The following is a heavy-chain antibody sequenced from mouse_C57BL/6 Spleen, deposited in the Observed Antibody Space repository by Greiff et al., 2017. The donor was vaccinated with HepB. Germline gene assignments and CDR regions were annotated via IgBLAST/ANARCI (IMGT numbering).Heavy chain of an antibody. Sequence: ESGPGLVKPSQSLSLTCSVTGYSITSGYYWNWIRQFPGNKLEWMGYISYDGSNNYNPSLKNRISITRDTSKNQFFLKLNSVTTEDTATYYCARQDLLEMDYWGQGTSVTVSS. J-gene: IGHJ4*01. V-gene: IGHV3-6*01. D-gene: IGHD1-1*01. CDR3: ARQDLLEMDY. CDR2: ISYDGSN. CDR1: GYSITSGYY.